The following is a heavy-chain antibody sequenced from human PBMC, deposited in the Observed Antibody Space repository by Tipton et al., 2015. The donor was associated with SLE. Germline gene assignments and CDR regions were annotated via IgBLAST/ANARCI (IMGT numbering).Heavy chain of an antibody. CDR3: ARASFIVGSTTFWFDP. CDR1: GHSISSGYY. J-gene: IGHJ5*02. CDR2: IYFSGQT. D-gene: IGHD1-26*01. V-gene: IGHV4-38-2*02. Sequence: TLSLTCNVSGHSISSGYYWGWTRQPAGKALEWIGHIYFSGQTYYNPSLKSRVTISVDTSKNQFSLKLNSVTATDAAVYYCARASFIVGSTTFWFDPWGQGALVIVSS.